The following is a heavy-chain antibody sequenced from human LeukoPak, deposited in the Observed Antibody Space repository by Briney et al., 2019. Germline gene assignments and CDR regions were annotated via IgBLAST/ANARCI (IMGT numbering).Heavy chain of an antibody. CDR1: GYTFTSYG. CDR3: ARTVTVVPPAYNWFDP. V-gene: IGHV1-18*01. Sequence: ASVKVSCKASGYTFTSYGISWVRQAPGQGLEWMGWISAYNGNTNYAQKLQGRVTMTTDTSTSTAYMELRSLRSDDTAVYYCARTVTVVPPAYNWFDPWGQGTLVTVSS. CDR2: ISAYNGNT. D-gene: IGHD4-23*01. J-gene: IGHJ5*02.